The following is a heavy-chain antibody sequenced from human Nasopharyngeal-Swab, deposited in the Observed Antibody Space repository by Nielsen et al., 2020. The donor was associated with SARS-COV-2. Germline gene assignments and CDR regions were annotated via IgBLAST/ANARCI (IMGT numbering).Heavy chain of an antibody. D-gene: IGHD3-10*01. CDR3: AREYYYVSGAIFDY. J-gene: IGHJ4*02. CDR1: GFTFSSYG. V-gene: IGHV3-33*01. CDR2: IWYDGSNK. Sequence: GESLKISCAASGFTFSSYGMHWVRQAPGKGLEWVAVIWYDGSNKYYADSVKGRFTISRDNSKNTLYLQMHSLRAEDTAVYYCAREYYYVSGAIFDYWGQGTLVTVSS.